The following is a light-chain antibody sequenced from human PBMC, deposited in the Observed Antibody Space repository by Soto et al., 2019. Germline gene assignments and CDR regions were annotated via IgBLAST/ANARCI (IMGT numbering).Light chain of an antibody. CDR3: RSFDSSKTMV. Sequence: QSALTQPPSVSGAPGQSITISCAGTSTNVGAYNDVPWYQQLPGNVPTLIIYGNSDRPSGVPDRFSGSKSGNTASLAIPGLQAEDEADYYCRSFDSSKTMVFGGGTKLTVL. CDR2: GNS. J-gene: IGLJ2*01. CDR1: STNVGAYND. V-gene: IGLV2-14*03.